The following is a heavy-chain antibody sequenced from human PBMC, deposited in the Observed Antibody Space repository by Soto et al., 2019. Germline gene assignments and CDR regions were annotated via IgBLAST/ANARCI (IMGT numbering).Heavy chain of an antibody. CDR2: IIPIFGTA. CDR1: GGTFSSYA. D-gene: IGHD2-21*02. Sequence: ASVKVSCKASGGTFSSYAISWVRQAPGQGLEWMGGIIPIFGTANYAQKFQGRVTITADESTSTAYMELSSLRSEDTAVYYCARAIKPPHGGNSEPFDYWGQGTLVTVSS. V-gene: IGHV1-69*13. CDR3: ARAIKPPHGGNSEPFDY. J-gene: IGHJ4*02.